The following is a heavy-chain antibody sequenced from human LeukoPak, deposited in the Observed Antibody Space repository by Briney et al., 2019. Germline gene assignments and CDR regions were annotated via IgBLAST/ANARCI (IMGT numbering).Heavy chain of an antibody. Sequence: SETLSLTCTVAGGSISSSYWSWIRQPPGKGLEWIGYIYYVGSTNYNPSLKSRVTISVDTSKNQFSLKLSSVTAADTAVYYCARAGAYWDHFDYWGQGTLVTVSS. CDR2: IYYVGST. J-gene: IGHJ4*02. V-gene: IGHV4-59*01. CDR3: ARAGAYWDHFDY. D-gene: IGHD2-8*02. CDR1: GGSISSSY.